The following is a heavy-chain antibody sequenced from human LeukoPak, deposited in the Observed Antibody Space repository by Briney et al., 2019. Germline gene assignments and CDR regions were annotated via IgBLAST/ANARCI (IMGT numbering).Heavy chain of an antibody. CDR1: GFTFSSYA. CDR2: ISYDGSNK. D-gene: IGHD6-13*01. CDR3: ARASRSGLYSSSSYYYYYYMDV. V-gene: IGHV3-30*01. Sequence: GRSLRLSCAASGFTFSSYAIHWVRQAPGKGLEGVAVISYDGSNKYYADSVKGRFTISRDNSKNTLYLQMNSLRAEDTAVYYCARASRSGLYSSSSYYYYYYMDVWGKGTTVTVSS. J-gene: IGHJ6*03.